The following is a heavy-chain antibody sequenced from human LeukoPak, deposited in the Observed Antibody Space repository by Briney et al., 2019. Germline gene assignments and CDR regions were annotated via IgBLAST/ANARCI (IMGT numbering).Heavy chain of an antibody. CDR1: GYTFTTYT. Sequence: ASVKVSCKASGYTFTTYTISWVRQAPGQGLEWMGWISAYNGNTHYAQKLQGRVTMTTDTSTSTAYMELRSLRSDDTAVYYCARGYDILTGYYTPYWFDPWGQGTLVTVST. D-gene: IGHD3-9*01. CDR3: ARGYDILTGYYTPYWFDP. V-gene: IGHV1-18*01. J-gene: IGHJ5*02. CDR2: ISAYNGNT.